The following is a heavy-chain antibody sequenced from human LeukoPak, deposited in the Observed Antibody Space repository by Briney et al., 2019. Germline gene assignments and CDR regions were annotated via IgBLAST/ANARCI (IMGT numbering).Heavy chain of an antibody. Sequence: GGSLRLSCAASGFTLRIYAMSWVRQAPGMGLEWVAAVGSTGGNSIYSDSGKGRFTVSRDNSKSTMYLQMNSLRAEDTAVYYCARRWQLVLGYWGQGTLVTVSS. V-gene: IGHV3-23*01. J-gene: IGHJ4*02. CDR3: ARRWQLVLGY. D-gene: IGHD6-6*01. CDR2: VGSTGGNS. CDR1: GFTLRIYA.